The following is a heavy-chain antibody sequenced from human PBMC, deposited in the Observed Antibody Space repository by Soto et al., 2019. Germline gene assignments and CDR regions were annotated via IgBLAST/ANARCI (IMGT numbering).Heavy chain of an antibody. V-gene: IGHV1-69*01. CDR2: IIPVLGVG. CDR1: GGTFGNHA. CDR3: AREAGYTYGYVFDY. Sequence: QVQLVQSGAEVKKPGSSVKVSCKASGGTFGNHAISWVRQAPGQGLEWLGGIIPVLGVGDNAQNFQGRVTITADASTSTAYLGLSSLRSEGTALYYCAREAGYTYGYVFDYWGQGTLVTVSS. J-gene: IGHJ4*02. D-gene: IGHD5-18*01.